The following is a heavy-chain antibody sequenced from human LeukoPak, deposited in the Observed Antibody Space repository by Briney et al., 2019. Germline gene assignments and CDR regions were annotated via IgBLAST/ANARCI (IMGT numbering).Heavy chain of an antibody. CDR3: AKDGRAKGRRYGDWINYFDY. CDR2: ISSSSSYI. Sequence: PGGSLRLSCAASGFTFSSYSMNWVRQAPGKGLEWVSSISSSSSYIYYADSVKGRFTISRDNAKNSLYLQMNSLRAEDTAVYYWAKDGRAKGRRYGDWINYFDYWGQGTLVTVSS. V-gene: IGHV3-21*01. CDR1: GFTFSSYS. J-gene: IGHJ4*02. D-gene: IGHD4-17*01.